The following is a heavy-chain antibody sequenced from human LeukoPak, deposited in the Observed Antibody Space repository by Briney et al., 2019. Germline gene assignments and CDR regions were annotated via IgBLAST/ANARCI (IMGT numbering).Heavy chain of an antibody. Sequence: ASVKVSCKASGYTFISYYMHWVRQAPGQGLEWMGIINPSGGSTSYAQKFQGRVTMTRDTSTSTVYMELSSLRSEDTAVYYCARSPHCSSTSCYNWFDPWGQGTLVTVSS. D-gene: IGHD2-2*01. CDR3: ARSPHCSSTSCYNWFDP. J-gene: IGHJ5*02. V-gene: IGHV1-46*01. CDR1: GYTFISYY. CDR2: INPSGGST.